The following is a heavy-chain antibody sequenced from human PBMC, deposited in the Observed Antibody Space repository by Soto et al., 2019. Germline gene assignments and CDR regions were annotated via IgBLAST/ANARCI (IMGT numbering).Heavy chain of an antibody. D-gene: IGHD5-12*01. V-gene: IGHV4-31*03. CDR3: ARDERGYSGYDLGSGY. CDR2: IYYSGST. CDR1: GGSISSGGYY. Sequence: QVQLQESGPGLVKPSQTLSLTCTVSGGSISSGGYYWSWIRQHPGKGLEWIGYIYYSGSTYYNPSLKSRVTISVDTSKNQFSLKLSSVTAADTAVYYCARDERGYSGYDLGSGYWGQGTLVTVSS. J-gene: IGHJ4*02.